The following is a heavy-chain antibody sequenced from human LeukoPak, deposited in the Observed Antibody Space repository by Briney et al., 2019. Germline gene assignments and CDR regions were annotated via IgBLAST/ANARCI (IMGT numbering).Heavy chain of an antibody. CDR2: IHYTGST. V-gene: IGHV4-30-4*01. Sequence: PSETLSLTCTVSGGSISSGDYYWSWIRQPPGTGLEWIGYIHYTGSTYYNPSLKSRVTISVDTSKNQFSLKLTSVTAADTAVYYCAREGSENWFDPWGQGTLVTVSS. J-gene: IGHJ5*02. CDR3: AREGSENWFDP. CDR1: GGSISSGDYY.